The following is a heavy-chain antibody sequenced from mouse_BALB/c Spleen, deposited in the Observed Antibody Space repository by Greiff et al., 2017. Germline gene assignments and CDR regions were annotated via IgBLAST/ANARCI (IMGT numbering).Heavy chain of an antibody. J-gene: IGHJ3*01. CDR3: ARDIYYDYPFAY. V-gene: IGHV7-3*02. CDR2: IRNKANGYTT. Sequence: EVNVVESGGGLVQPGGSLRLSCATSGFTFTDYYMSWVRQPPGKALEWLGFIRNKANGYTTEYSASVKGRFTISRDNSQSILYLQMNTLRAEDSATYYCARDIYYDYPFAYWGQGTLVTVSA. D-gene: IGHD2-4*01. CDR1: GFTFTDYY.